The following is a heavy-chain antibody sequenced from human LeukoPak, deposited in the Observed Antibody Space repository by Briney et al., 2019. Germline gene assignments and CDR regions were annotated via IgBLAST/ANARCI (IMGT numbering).Heavy chain of an antibody. Sequence: KPSETLSLTCAVSGGSISSSNWWSWVRQPPGKGLEWIGEIYHSGSTNYNPSLKSRVTISVDKSKNQFSLKLSSVTAADTAVYYCAAYRGYCSGGSCPEGAFDIWGQGTMVTVSS. J-gene: IGHJ3*02. CDR3: AAYRGYCSGGSCPEGAFDI. D-gene: IGHD2-15*01. CDR2: IYHSGST. V-gene: IGHV4-4*02. CDR1: GGSISSSNW.